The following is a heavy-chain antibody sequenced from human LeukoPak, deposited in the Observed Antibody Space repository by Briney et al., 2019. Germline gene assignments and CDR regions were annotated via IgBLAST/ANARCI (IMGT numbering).Heavy chain of an antibody. CDR3: ARVGGSYYRFDY. J-gene: IGHJ4*02. D-gene: IGHD1-26*01. CDR1: GDSVRTNNYY. Sequence: SETLSLTCTVSGDSVRTNNYYWSWIRQPPGEGLEWIGYIYYSGSANYNPSLKSRVTISVDTSKNQFSLKLSSVTAADTAVYYCARVGGSYYRFDYWGQGTLVTVSS. CDR2: IYYSGSA. V-gene: IGHV4-61*01.